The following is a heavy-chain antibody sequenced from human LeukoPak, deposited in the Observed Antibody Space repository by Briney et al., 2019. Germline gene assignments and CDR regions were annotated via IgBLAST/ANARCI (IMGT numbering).Heavy chain of an antibody. CDR3: ARGTDVIPATHTPIDY. J-gene: IGHJ4*02. V-gene: IGHV3-21*01. D-gene: IGHD2-2*01. CDR1: GFTFSSYS. CDR2: ISTSSSYI. Sequence: GGSLRLSCAASGFTFSSYSMNWVRQAPGKGLVWVASISTSSSYIYYSDSVKRRFTISRDNAKNSLYLQMHSPRAEDTAVYYCARGTDVIPATHTPIDYWGQGTLVTVSS.